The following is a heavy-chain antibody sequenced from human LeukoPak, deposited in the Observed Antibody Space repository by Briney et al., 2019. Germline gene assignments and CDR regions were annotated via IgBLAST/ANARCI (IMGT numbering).Heavy chain of an antibody. CDR2: IYYSGST. Sequence: PSETLSLTCTVSGGSVTTSSYYWGWIRQPPGKGLEWIGSIYYSGSTYYNPSLKSRVTISGDTSKNQFSLNLSSVTAADTAVYYCARGRSYGYFSPGRNDYWGQGTLVTVSS. CDR3: ARGRSYGYFSPGRNDY. D-gene: IGHD5-18*01. V-gene: IGHV4-39*01. J-gene: IGHJ4*02. CDR1: GGSVTTSSYY.